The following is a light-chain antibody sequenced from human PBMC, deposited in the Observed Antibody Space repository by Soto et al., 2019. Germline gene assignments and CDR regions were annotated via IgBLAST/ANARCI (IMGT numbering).Light chain of an antibody. CDR1: SSDVGGYNY. V-gene: IGLV2-14*01. CDR2: EVS. J-gene: IGLJ3*02. Sequence: QSALTQPASVSGSPGQSITISCTGTSSDVGGYNYVSWYQQHPGKAHKLKIYEVSNRPSGVSNRFSGSKSGNTASLTISGLQAEDEADYYCSSYTSSSTWVFGGGTKLTVL. CDR3: SSYTSSSTWV.